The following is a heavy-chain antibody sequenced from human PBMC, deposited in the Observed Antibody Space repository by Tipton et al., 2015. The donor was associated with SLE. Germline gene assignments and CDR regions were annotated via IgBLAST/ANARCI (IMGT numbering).Heavy chain of an antibody. V-gene: IGHV4-59*13. D-gene: IGHD1-1*01. CDR3: ASGNPVMPL. CDR1: GGSISSYY. J-gene: IGHJ4*02. CDR2: IYYSGST. Sequence: LRLSCTVSGGSISSYYWSWIRQPPGKGLEWIGYIYYSGSTNYNPSLESRVTMSVDTSKNQFSLKLSSVTAADTAIYYCASGNPVMPLWGQGTLVTVSS.